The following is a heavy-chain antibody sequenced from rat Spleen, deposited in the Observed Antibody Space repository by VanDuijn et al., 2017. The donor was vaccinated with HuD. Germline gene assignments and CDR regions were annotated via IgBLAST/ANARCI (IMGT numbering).Heavy chain of an antibody. CDR2: ISSDGSST. CDR1: GFTFSHYD. Sequence: EVRLVESDGGLVQPGRSMKLSCAASGFTFSHYDMAWVRQAPKKGLEWVATISSDGSSTYYRDSVKGRFTISRDNTRDTLYLQMDNLRSEDTATYYCARAGYLRDWYFDFWGPGTMVTVSS. J-gene: IGHJ1*01. CDR3: ARAGYLRDWYFDF. D-gene: IGHD2-5*01. V-gene: IGHV5-29*01.